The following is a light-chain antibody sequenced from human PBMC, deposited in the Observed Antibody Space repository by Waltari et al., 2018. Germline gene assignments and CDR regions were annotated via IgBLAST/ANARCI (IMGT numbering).Light chain of an antibody. CDR1: QSIGSR. J-gene: IGKJ2*01. CDR2: YAS. Sequence: EIVLTQSPDFQSVTPKEQVTITCRASQSIGSRLHWYQQKSNQSPKVLIKYASQSFSWVPSRCSGSGSGTDCTLTINGLEAEDAATYYCHHRYNLPYTLGQGTKLEIK. V-gene: IGKV6-21*01. CDR3: HHRYNLPYT.